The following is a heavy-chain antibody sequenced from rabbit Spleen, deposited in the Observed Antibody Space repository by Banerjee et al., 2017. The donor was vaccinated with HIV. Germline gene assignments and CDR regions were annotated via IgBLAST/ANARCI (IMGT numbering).Heavy chain of an antibody. Sequence: QSLEESGGDLVKPGASLTLTCTASGFSFNNNYYMCWVRQAPGKGLEYIACIYDDSSGSTMYASWAKGRFTISKTSSTTVTLEMTSLTAADTATYFCARDFSGSGGVYEFDLWGQGTLVTVS. J-gene: IGHJ3*01. CDR3: ARDFSGSGGVYEFDL. CDR1: GFSFNNNYY. CDR2: IYDDSSGST. D-gene: IGHD1-1*01. V-gene: IGHV1S40*01.